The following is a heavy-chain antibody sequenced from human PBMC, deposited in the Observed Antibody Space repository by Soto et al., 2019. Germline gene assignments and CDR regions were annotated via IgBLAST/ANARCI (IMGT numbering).Heavy chain of an antibody. CDR3: AGGGINYGDYRSMDV. Sequence: GGPLRLPCAASECTFSSFNMNWVRKAPGRGLEWVSSLSSSSTYIYYADSVKGRFTISRDNAKYSLYLQMNSLRVEDTAVYYCAGGGINYGDYRSMDVWGKGTTVTVSS. D-gene: IGHD4-17*01. CDR1: ECTFSSFN. J-gene: IGHJ6*03. V-gene: IGHV3-21*01. CDR2: LSSSSTYI.